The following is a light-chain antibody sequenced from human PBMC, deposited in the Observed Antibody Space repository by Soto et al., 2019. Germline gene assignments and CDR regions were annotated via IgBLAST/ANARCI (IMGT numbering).Light chain of an antibody. CDR1: QSVSSN. V-gene: IGKV3-15*01. Sequence: EIVMTQSPATLSVSPGERATLSCRASQSVSSNLAWYQQKPGQDPRLLIYGASNRATGIPARFSGSGSGTEFTLTISSLQSEDFAVYYCQQYNNWPLYTFGQGTKLEIK. J-gene: IGKJ2*01. CDR3: QQYNNWPLYT. CDR2: GAS.